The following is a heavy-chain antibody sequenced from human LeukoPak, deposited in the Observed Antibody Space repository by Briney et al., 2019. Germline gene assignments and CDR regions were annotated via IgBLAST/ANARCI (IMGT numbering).Heavy chain of an antibody. V-gene: IGHV4-59*01. CDR1: GGSISSYY. CDR3: ARAVPWGSSGYYEAFDI. Sequence: KSSETLSLTCTVSGGSISSYYWSWIRQPPGKGLEWIGYIYYSGSTNYNPSLKSRVTISVDTSKNQFSLKLSSVTAADTAVYYCARAVPWGSSGYYEAFDIWGQGTMVTVSS. J-gene: IGHJ3*02. CDR2: IYYSGST. D-gene: IGHD3-22*01.